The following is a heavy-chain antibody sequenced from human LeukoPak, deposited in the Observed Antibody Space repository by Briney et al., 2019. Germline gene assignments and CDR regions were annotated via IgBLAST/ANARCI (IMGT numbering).Heavy chain of an antibody. V-gene: IGHV4-4*08. CDR3: ARVASRSISSRCFDH. Sequence: SETLSLACTVSGGSINGYYWNWIRQPPGKALEWIGFIYSSGTTNYNPSLKSRVTISLDTSNKQFSLRLTSVTAADTAVYFCARVASRSISSRCFDHWGQGTLATVSS. J-gene: IGHJ4*02. CDR2: IYSSGTT. CDR1: GGSINGYY. D-gene: IGHD6-6*01.